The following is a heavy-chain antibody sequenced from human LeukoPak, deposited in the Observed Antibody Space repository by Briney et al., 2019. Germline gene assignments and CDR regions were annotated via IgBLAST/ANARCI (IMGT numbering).Heavy chain of an antibody. CDR2: ISGSGGST. CDR3: AKASGSHNVWDY. V-gene: IGHV3-23*01. Sequence: PGGSLRLSCAASGFTFSSYGMSWVRQAPGKGLEWVSAISGSGGSTYYADSVKGRFTISRDNSKNTLYLQMNSLRAEDTAVYYCAKASGSHNVWDYWGQGTQVTVSS. J-gene: IGHJ4*02. D-gene: IGHD1-26*01. CDR1: GFTFSSYG.